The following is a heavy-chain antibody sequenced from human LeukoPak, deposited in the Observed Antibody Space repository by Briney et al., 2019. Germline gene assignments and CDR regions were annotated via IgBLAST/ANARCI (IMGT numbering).Heavy chain of an antibody. D-gene: IGHD3-3*01. CDR1: GFTFSSYG. Sequence: PGGSLRLSCAASGFTFSSYGMHWVRQAPGKGLEWIGEINHSGSTNYNPSLKSRVTISVDTSKNQFSLKLSSVTAADTAVYYCARGTIFGVVLTYWGQGTLVTVSS. CDR3: ARGTIFGVVLTY. V-gene: IGHV4-34*01. J-gene: IGHJ4*02. CDR2: INHSGST.